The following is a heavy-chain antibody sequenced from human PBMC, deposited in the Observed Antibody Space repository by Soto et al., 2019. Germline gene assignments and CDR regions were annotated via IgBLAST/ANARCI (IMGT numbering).Heavy chain of an antibody. V-gene: IGHV4-31*03. J-gene: IGHJ4*02. CDR2: IYYSGTT. CDR1: GDSISSGGYY. CDR3: AKGRGDY. Sequence: SETLYLTCSVSGDSISSGGYYWSWIRQHPGKGLEWIGYIYYSGTTYYNPSLKSRVTISLDTSKNQFSLKLSSVTAADSAVYYCAKGRGDYWGQGTLVTAPQ.